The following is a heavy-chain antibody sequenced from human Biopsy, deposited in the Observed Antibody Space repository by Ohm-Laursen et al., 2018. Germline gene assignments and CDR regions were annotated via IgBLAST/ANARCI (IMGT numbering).Heavy chain of an antibody. CDR3: ARDETGSSVFGPYYYGMDV. CDR2: INPTGGTT. D-gene: IGHD3-9*01. Sequence: SVKVSCKASGYSFTKYYINWVRQAPGQGLEWMGIINPTGGTTSYAEKFQGRVTLTRNTSTGTVYLELNSLIYEDTALYYCARDETGSSVFGPYYYGMDVWGQGTTVTVSS. J-gene: IGHJ6*02. CDR1: GYSFTKYY. V-gene: IGHV1-46*01.